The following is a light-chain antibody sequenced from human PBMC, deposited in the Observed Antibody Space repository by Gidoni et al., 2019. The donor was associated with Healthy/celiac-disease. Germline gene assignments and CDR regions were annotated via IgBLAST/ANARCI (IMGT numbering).Light chain of an antibody. CDR1: QSVLYSSNNENY. Sequence: DIVMTQSPDSLAVSLGERATINCKSSQSVLYSSNNENYLAWYQQKPGQPPKLLIYWASTPESGVPDRFSGSGSGTDFTLTISSLQAEDVAVYYCQQYYSTPFTFGPGTKVDIK. CDR2: WAS. V-gene: IGKV4-1*01. CDR3: QQYYSTPFT. J-gene: IGKJ3*01.